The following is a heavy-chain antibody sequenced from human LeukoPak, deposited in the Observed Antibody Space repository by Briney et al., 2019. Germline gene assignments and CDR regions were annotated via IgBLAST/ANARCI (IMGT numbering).Heavy chain of an antibody. V-gene: IGHV4-39*07. CDR2: VYHRGNA. J-gene: IGHJ4*02. CDR1: GGSISSTTYY. Sequence: SETLSLTCTVSGGSISSTTYYWGWIRQPPGKGLEWIGGVYHRGNAFYNPSLKSRVTISVDTSENQVSLKMSSVTAADTAVYYCARVGKLLYYYDSSAYLDFDNWGQGTLVTVSS. CDR3: ARVGKLLYYYDSSAYLDFDN. D-gene: IGHD3-22*01.